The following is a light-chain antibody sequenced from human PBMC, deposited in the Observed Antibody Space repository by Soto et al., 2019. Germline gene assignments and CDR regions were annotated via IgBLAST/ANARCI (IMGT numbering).Light chain of an antibody. CDR2: GAS. CDR1: QSVSSN. J-gene: IGKJ2*01. Sequence: EIVMTQSPATLSVPPGERATLSCRASQSVSSNLAWYQQKPGQAPRLLIYGASTRATGIPARFSGSGSGTEFTLTISSLQSEDFAVYYCQHFNNWPYTFGQGTKLEIK. CDR3: QHFNNWPYT. V-gene: IGKV3-15*01.